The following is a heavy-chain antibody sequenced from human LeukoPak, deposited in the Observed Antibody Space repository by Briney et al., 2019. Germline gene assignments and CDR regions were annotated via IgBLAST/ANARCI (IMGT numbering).Heavy chain of an antibody. CDR2: IYAGGAL. Sequence: PSETLSLTCTVSGGTITSGTYYRTWIRHHPGKSLERIGNIYAGGALQYNPTPRSRITRSVETSKSQYSRKLSSVTAADTAVYFWACSRGTIDRADVFDIRGQGTMVTVSS. CDR1: GGTITSGTYY. V-gene: IGHV4-31*03. J-gene: IGHJ3*02. CDR3: ACSRGTIDRADVFDI. D-gene: IGHD1-1*01.